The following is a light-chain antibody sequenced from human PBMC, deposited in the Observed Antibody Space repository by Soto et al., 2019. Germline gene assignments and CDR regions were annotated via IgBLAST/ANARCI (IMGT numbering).Light chain of an antibody. CDR2: AAD. Sequence: EVVMRQSPATLSVSPGETATLSCRASQSVSNKLAWYQQRPGQAPRLLIYAADTRATGIPDRFNGSGSGREFTLTISSLQSEDFAVYYCQQYNNWPPWTFGQGTKVEVK. CDR3: QQYNNWPPWT. CDR1: QSVSNK. J-gene: IGKJ1*01. V-gene: IGKV3-15*01.